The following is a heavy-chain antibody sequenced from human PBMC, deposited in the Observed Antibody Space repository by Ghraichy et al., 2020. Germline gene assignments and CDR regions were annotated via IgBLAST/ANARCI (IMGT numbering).Heavy chain of an antibody. J-gene: IGHJ4*02. V-gene: IGHV3-74*01. CDR2: IKTDGSTT. CDR3: ARDLNWVLFDL. Sequence: GSLRLSCAASGFTFSAYWMHWVRQAPGKGLEWVSRIKTDGSTTVYADSVRGRFTISRDNAKNTLYLQMNSLRTEDTAVYYCARDLNWVLFDLWGQGTLVTVSS. CDR1: GFTFSAYW. D-gene: IGHD3-16*01.